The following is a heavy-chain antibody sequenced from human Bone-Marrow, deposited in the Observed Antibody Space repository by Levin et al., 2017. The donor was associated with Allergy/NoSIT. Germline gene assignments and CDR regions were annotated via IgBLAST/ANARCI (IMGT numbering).Heavy chain of an antibody. J-gene: IGHJ5*02. CDR2: ISAYNGNT. V-gene: IGHV1-18*01. CDR3: ARDHDFWSGRGWFDP. CDR1: GCTFTSYG. Sequence: ASVKVSCKASGCTFTSYGISWVRQAPGQGLEWMGWISAYNGNTNYAQKLQGRVTMTTDTSTSTAYMELRSLRSDDTAVYYCARDHDFWSGRGWFDPWGQGTLVTVSS. D-gene: IGHD3-3*01.